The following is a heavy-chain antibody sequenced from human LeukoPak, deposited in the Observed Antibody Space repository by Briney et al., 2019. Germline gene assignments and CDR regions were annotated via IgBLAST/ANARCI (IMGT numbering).Heavy chain of an antibody. D-gene: IGHD1-1*01. Sequence: SETLSLTCTVSGGSISSYYWSWIRQPPGKGLEWIGYIYYSGSTYYNPSLKSRVTISVDTSKSQFSLKLSSVTAADTAVYYCARHGTPGTNLNWFDPWGQGTLVTVSS. J-gene: IGHJ5*02. CDR3: ARHGTPGTNLNWFDP. CDR2: IYYSGST. V-gene: IGHV4-59*01. CDR1: GGSISSYY.